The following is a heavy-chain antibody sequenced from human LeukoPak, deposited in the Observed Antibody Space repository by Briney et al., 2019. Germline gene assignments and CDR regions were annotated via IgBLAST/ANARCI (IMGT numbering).Heavy chain of an antibody. D-gene: IGHD4-17*01. J-gene: IGHJ2*01. CDR2: INHSGST. CDR3: ARGRTVTQWYFDL. CDR1: GGSFSGYY. Sequence: SETLSLTCAVYGGSFSGYYWSWIRQPPGKGLEWIGEINHSGSTNYNPSLKSRVTISVDTSKNQFSLKLSSVTAADTAVYYCARGRTVTQWYFDLWGRGTLVTVSS. V-gene: IGHV4-34*01.